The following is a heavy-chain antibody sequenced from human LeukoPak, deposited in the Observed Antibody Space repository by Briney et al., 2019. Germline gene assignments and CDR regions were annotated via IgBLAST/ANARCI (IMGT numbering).Heavy chain of an antibody. D-gene: IGHD4-23*01. CDR1: GFTFSGYW. J-gene: IGHJ3*02. CDR3: ARDRYYGGNSHAFDI. CDR2: INSDGSST. Sequence: GGSLRLSCAASGFTFSGYWMHWVRQAPGKGLVWVSRINSDGSSTIYADSVKGRFTISGDNAKNTLYLQMNSLRAEDTAMYYCARDRYYGGNSHAFDIWGQGTMVTVSS. V-gene: IGHV3-74*01.